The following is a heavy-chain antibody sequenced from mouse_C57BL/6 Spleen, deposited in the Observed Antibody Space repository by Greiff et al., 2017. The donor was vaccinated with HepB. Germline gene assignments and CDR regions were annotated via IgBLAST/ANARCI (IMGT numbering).Heavy chain of an antibody. CDR3: AGSSYGAMDY. D-gene: IGHD1-1*01. CDR2: IDPSDSYT. CDR1: GYTFTSYW. Sequence: QVQLQQPGAELVRPGTSVKLSCKASGYTFTSYWMHWVKQRPGQGLEWIGVIDPSDSYTNYNQKFKGKATLTVDTSSSTAYMQLSSLTSEDSAVYYCAGSSYGAMDYWGQGTSVTVSS. V-gene: IGHV1-59*01. J-gene: IGHJ4*01.